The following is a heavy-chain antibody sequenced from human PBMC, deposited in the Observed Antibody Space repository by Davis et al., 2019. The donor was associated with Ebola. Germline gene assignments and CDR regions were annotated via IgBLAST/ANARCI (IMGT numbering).Heavy chain of an antibody. CDR2: ISPYNGDT. CDR3: ARGDEVVAVIYYYGMDV. J-gene: IGHJ6*02. CDR1: GYTFTSFH. Sequence: ASVQVSCKASGYTFTSFHFNWVRQAPGEGLEWMGWISPYNGDTHYAQKFQGRVTMTTDTSTSTAYMELRSLRSDDTAVYYCARGDEVVAVIYYYGMDVWGQGTTVTVSS. D-gene: IGHD2-15*01. V-gene: IGHV1-18*01.